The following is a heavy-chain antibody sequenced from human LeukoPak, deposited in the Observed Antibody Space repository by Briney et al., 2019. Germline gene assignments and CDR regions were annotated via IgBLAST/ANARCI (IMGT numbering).Heavy chain of an antibody. CDR2: IIPIFGTA. J-gene: IGHJ6*02. D-gene: IGHD1-14*01. V-gene: IGHV1-69*01. CDR3: AREGRDPESDYYYGMDV. Sequence: SVKVSCTASGGTFSSYAISWVRQAPGQGLEWMGGIIPIFGTANYAQKFQGRVTITADESTSTAYMELSSLRSEDTAVYYCAREGRDPESDYYYGMDVWGQGTTVTVSS. CDR1: GGTFSSYA.